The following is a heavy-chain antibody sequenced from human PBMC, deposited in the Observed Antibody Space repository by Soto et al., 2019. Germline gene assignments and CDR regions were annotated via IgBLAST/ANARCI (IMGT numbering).Heavy chain of an antibody. J-gene: IGHJ4*02. V-gene: IGHV5-51*01. D-gene: IGHD5-12*01. CDR1: GYSFTTYL. Sequence: GESLKISCKGSGYSFTTYLIGWVRQMPGKGLEWMGIIYPGDSDTRYRPSFQGQVTISADKSINTAYLQWSSLKASDTAMYYCARQNSGYPNYFDSWGQGTMVTVSS. CDR2: IYPGDSDT. CDR3: ARQNSGYPNYFDS.